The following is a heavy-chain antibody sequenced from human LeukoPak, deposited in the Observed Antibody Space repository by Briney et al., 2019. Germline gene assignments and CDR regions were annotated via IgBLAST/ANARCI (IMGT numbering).Heavy chain of an antibody. CDR3: ARHYTWLVTPHDAFDI. V-gene: IGHV4-59*08. D-gene: IGHD3-22*01. Sequence: SETLSLTCTVSGGSISSYYWSWIRQPPGKGLEWIGYIYYSGSTNYNPSLKSRVTISVDTSKNQFSLKLSSVTAADTAVYYCARHYTWLVTPHDAFDIWAKGQWSPSLQ. J-gene: IGHJ3*02. CDR1: GGSISSYY. CDR2: IYYSGST.